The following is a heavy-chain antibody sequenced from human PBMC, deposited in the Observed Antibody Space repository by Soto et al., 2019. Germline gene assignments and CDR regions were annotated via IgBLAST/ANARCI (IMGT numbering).Heavy chain of an antibody. D-gene: IGHD5-18*01. CDR3: AAGDSSDTGDH. CDR1: GDTLSHDG. V-gene: IGHV1-69*13. CDR2: TTAILGTR. J-gene: IGHJ4*02. Sequence: SVKFSFKASGDTLSHDGGIWLRQVRGKGLEWMGGTTAILGTRDYAQKFQGRMTITSDESTTTSYMELNSLTSDDTAVYYCAAGDSSDTGDHWGQGTLVTVSS.